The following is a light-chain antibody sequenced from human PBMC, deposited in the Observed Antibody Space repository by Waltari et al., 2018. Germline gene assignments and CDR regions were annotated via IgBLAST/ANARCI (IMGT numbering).Light chain of an antibody. V-gene: IGLV2-8*01. CDR1: SRDGGGIAY. Sequence: QSALTQPPSASGSPGQSVTISCTGTSRDGGGIAYVPCYQVHPGKAPKLLIYEFAKRPAGFPDRFSCSKSANTASLTVSDLQPEDEADYYCSSYRGSNNVLFGGGTKLTVL. CDR3: SSYRGSNNVL. J-gene: IGLJ2*01. CDR2: EFA.